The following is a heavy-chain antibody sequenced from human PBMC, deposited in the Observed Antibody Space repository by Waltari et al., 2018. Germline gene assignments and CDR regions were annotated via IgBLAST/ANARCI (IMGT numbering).Heavy chain of an antibody. CDR1: GFTFNSYA. CDR2: IYSGGST. J-gene: IGHJ4*02. CDR3: AINTMAGGY. D-gene: IGHD3-10*01. Sequence: EVQLVESGGGLVQPGGSLRLSCAASGFTFNSYAISWVRQAPGKGLEWVSVIYSGGSTYYADSVKGRFTISRDNSKNTLYLQMNSLRAEDTAVYYCAINTMAGGYWGQGTLVTVSS. V-gene: IGHV3-66*01.